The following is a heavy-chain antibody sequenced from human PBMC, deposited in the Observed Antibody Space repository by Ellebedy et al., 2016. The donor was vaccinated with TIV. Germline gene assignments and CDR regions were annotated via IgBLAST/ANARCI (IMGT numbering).Heavy chain of an antibody. CDR2: IGGSGGSI. J-gene: IGHJ4*02. V-gene: IGHV3-23*01. CDR1: GITFSSYA. Sequence: GESLKISCAASGITFSSYAMSWVRQAPGKGLEWVSSIGGSGGSIDYADSVKGRFTISRDNSKNTLYLQMNSLRAEDTAVYYCVIKTLGSYPFDYWGQGTLVTVSS. D-gene: IGHD3-10*01. CDR3: VIKTLGSYPFDY.